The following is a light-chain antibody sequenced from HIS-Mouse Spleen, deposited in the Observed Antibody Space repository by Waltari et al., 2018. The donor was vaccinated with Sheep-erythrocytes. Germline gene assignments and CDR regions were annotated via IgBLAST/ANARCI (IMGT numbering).Light chain of an antibody. V-gene: IGLV3-10*01. CDR3: YSTDSSGNHYV. CDR2: EDS. J-gene: IGLJ1*01. Sequence: SYELTQPPSVSVSPGQTARIPCSGDALPKKYAYWDQQKSGQAPVLVIYEDSKRPSGIPERFSGSSSGTMATLTISGAQVEDEADYYCYSTDSSGNHYVFGTGTKVTVL. CDR1: ALPKKY.